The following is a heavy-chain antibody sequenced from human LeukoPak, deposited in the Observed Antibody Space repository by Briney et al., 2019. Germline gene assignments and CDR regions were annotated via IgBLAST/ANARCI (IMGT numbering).Heavy chain of an antibody. CDR3: ASRPVGEWELLYGMDV. J-gene: IGHJ6*02. Sequence: GGSLRLSCAASGFTVSSNYVSWVRQAPGKGLEWVSVIYSGGSTYYADSVKGRFTISRHNSKNTLYLQMNSLRAEDTAVYYCASRPVGEWELLYGMDVWGQGTTVTVSS. CDR2: IYSGGST. V-gene: IGHV3-53*04. D-gene: IGHD1-26*01. CDR1: GFTVSSNY.